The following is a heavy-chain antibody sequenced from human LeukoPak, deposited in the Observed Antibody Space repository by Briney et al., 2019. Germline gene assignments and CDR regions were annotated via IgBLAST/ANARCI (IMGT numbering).Heavy chain of an antibody. CDR2: IDGSSSRT. D-gene: IGHD3-22*01. CDR3: AKGFYDNSASGVFDI. Sequence: PGGSLPLSCAVSGFIFSDYYMSWMRQAPAKGLEWLSYIDGSSSRTNYADSVKGRFTISRDNVKNSLYLQMNSLRAEDTAVYYCAKGFYDNSASGVFDIWGQGTMVTVSS. V-gene: IGHV3-11*03. CDR1: GFIFSDYY. J-gene: IGHJ3*02.